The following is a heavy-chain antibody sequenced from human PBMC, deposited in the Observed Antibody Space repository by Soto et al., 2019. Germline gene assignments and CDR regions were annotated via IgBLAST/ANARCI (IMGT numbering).Heavy chain of an antibody. CDR3: ARSGGYDSSGYYYRAPDY. CDR2: IIPIFGTA. D-gene: IGHD3-22*01. Sequence: SVKGSCNASGGTCSIYAISCVRQSPGQGLEWMGGIIPIFGTANYAQKFQGRVTITEDESTSTAYMELSSLRSEDTAVYYCARSGGYDSSGYYYRAPDYWAKATLLTVSS. V-gene: IGHV1-69*13. J-gene: IGHJ4*02. CDR1: GGTCSIYA.